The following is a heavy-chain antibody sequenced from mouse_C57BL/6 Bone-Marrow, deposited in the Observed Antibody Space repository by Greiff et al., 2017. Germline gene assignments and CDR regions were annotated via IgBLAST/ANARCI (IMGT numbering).Heavy chain of an antibody. Sequence: EVMLVESGGGLVKPGGSLKLSCAASGFTFSSYAMSWVRQTPEKRLEWVATISDGGSYTYYPDNVKGRFTISRDNAKNNLYLQMSHLKSEDTAMYYCARDPWFAYWGQGTLVTVSA. CDR2: ISDGGSYT. V-gene: IGHV5-4*01. CDR3: ARDPWFAY. CDR1: GFTFSSYA. J-gene: IGHJ3*01.